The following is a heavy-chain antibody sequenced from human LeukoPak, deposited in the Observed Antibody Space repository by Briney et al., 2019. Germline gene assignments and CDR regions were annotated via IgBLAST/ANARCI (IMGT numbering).Heavy chain of an antibody. Sequence: GGSLRLSCAASGFTFSSYAMHWVRQAPGKGLEWVAVISYDGSNKYYADSVKGRFTISRDNAKNSLYLQMNSLRAEDTAVYYCARDLGYYDSSDYYRGAEYFQHWGQGTLVTVSS. D-gene: IGHD3-22*01. CDR3: ARDLGYYDSSDYYRGAEYFQH. CDR1: GFTFSSYA. V-gene: IGHV3-30*04. CDR2: ISYDGSNK. J-gene: IGHJ1*01.